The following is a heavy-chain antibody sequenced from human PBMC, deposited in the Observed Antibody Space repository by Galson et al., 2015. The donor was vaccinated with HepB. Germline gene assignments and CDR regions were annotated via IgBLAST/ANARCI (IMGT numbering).Heavy chain of an antibody. V-gene: IGHV3-30*04. D-gene: IGHD3-9*01. Sequence: SLRLSCAASGFTFSSYAMHWVRQAPGKGLEWVAVISYDGSNKYYADSVKGRFTISRDNSKNTLYLQMNSLRAEDTAVYYCARVGYDILTGYELDYYYYYGMDVWGQGTTVTVSS. J-gene: IGHJ6*02. CDR3: ARVGYDILTGYELDYYYYYGMDV. CDR1: GFTFSSYA. CDR2: ISYDGSNK.